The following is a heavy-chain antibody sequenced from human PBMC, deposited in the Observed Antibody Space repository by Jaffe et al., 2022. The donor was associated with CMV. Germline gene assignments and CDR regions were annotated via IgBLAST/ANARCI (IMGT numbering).Heavy chain of an antibody. CDR2: INHRGTT. Sequence: QVQLQQWGAGLLKPSETLSLTCAVYGGSFSDYYWSWIRQPPGRGLEWIGEINHRGTTYYHPSLESRVTISVDTSKNQVSLKVNSVTAADTGVYYCARGSNPGGRSTLTFDYWGQGIAVTVSS. CDR3: ARGSNPGGRSTLTFDY. V-gene: IGHV4-34*02. D-gene: IGHD6-19*01. J-gene: IGHJ4*02. CDR1: GGSFSDYY.